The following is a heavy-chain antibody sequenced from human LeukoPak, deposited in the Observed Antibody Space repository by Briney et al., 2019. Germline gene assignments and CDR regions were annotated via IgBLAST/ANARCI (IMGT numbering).Heavy chain of an antibody. D-gene: IGHD6-13*01. CDR2: IGSSGSTI. CDR1: GFTLSSYE. J-gene: IGHJ3*02. Sequence: GGSLRLSCAPSGFTLSSYEMNWVRQTPGKGLEWVSYIGSSGSTISYADSVRGRFTISRDNAKNSLYQQMNSLRADDTAVYYCAREAAADVYYIWDQGTMVTVSS. CDR3: AREAAADVYYI. V-gene: IGHV3-48*03.